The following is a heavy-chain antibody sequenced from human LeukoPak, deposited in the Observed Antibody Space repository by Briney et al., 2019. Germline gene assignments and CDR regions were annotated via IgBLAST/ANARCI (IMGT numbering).Heavy chain of an antibody. CDR3: ARHRKGTRIYYFDY. D-gene: IGHD1-1*01. V-gene: IGHV4-30-4*01. Sequence: PSETLSLTCPVSGGSVSSGDYYWSWIRQPPGKGLEWIGYIYNSGSTYYNPSLKSRVAISADRSKNQFSLKVTSVTAADTAVYYCARHRKGTRIYYFDYWGQGTLVTVSS. CDR2: IYNSGST. CDR1: GGSVSSGDYY. J-gene: IGHJ4*02.